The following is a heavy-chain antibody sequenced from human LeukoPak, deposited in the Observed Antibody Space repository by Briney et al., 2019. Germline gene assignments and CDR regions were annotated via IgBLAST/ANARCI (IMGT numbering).Heavy chain of an antibody. CDR3: ARYDRYYDILTGYYMAGVVYFDY. Sequence: GGSLSLSCRASGFTFSSYSMKWVRQAPGKGLEWVSSISSSSSYIYYADSVKGRFTISRDNAKNSLYLQMNSLRAQDPAVYYCARYDRYYDILTGYYMAGVVYFDYWGQGTLVTVSS. V-gene: IGHV3-21*01. CDR2: ISSSSSYI. D-gene: IGHD3-9*01. CDR1: GFTFSSYS. J-gene: IGHJ4*02.